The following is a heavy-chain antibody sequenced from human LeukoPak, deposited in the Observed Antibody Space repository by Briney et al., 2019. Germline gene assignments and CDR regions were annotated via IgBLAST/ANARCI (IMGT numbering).Heavy chain of an antibody. V-gene: IGHV4-59*01. Sequence: SETLSLTCTASGVSINTYFWSWIRQPPGKGLEWIGYVYYNGITNYNPSLKSRVSISLDTYKNQFSLRMNSVTAAETAVYYCASQLGGTTFHWGQGTLVTVSS. CDR2: VYYNGIT. J-gene: IGHJ4*02. D-gene: IGHD1/OR15-1a*01. CDR3: ASQLGGTTFH. CDR1: GVSINTYF.